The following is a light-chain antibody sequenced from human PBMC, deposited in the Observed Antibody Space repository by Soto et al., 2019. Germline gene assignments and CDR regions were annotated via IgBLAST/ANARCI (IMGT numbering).Light chain of an antibody. CDR1: QTISSW. V-gene: IGKV1-5*03. Sequence: DIQMTQSPSTLSGSVGDRVAITCRASQTISSWLAWYQQKPGKAPKLLIYKASTLKSGVPSRFSASGSEIEFTLTITSLQPDDFATYHCQQYHAFPWTFGQGTRWIS. J-gene: IGKJ1*01. CDR3: QQYHAFPWT. CDR2: KAS.